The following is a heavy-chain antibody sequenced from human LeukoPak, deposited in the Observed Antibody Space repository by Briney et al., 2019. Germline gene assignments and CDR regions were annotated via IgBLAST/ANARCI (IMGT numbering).Heavy chain of an antibody. Sequence: SETLSLTCAVSGGSISSGGYSWSWIRQPPGKGLEWIGYIYHSGSTYYNPSLKSRVTISVDRSKNQFSLKLSSVTAADTAVYYCARSQLLAGWFDPWGQGTLVTVSS. J-gene: IGHJ5*02. CDR3: ARSQLLAGWFDP. V-gene: IGHV4-30-2*01. D-gene: IGHD2-2*01. CDR2: IYHSGST. CDR1: GGSISSGGYS.